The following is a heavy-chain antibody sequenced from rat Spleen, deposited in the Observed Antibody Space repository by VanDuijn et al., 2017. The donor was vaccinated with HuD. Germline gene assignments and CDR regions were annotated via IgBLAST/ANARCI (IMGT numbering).Heavy chain of an antibody. V-gene: IGHV5-7*01. CDR2: IIYDGSSA. J-gene: IGHJ2*01. Sequence: EVQLVESGGGLVQPGRSLKLSCAASGFTFSDYYMAWVRQAPKKGLEWVATIIYDGSSAYYRESVKGRFTVSRDDAKSTLYLQMDSLRSEDTATYYCGRHGDYYGIYPFDHWGQGVMVTVSS. CDR3: GRHGDYYGIYPFDH. D-gene: IGHD1-8*01. CDR1: GFTFSDYY.